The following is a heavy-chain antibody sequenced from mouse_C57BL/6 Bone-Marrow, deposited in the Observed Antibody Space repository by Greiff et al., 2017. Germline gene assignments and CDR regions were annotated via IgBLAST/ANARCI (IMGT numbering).Heavy chain of an antibody. CDR1: GFSLTSYG. D-gene: IGHD1-1*01. Sequence: VQLQQSGPGLVQPSQSLSITCTVSGFSLTSYGVHWVRQSPGKGLEWLGVIWRGGSTDYNAAFMSRLSITKDNSTSQVFFKMNSLQADDTAIYYCAKNWGYGSSYGYAMDYWGQGTSVTVSS. CDR3: AKNWGYGSSYGYAMDY. V-gene: IGHV2-5*01. CDR2: IWRGGST. J-gene: IGHJ4*01.